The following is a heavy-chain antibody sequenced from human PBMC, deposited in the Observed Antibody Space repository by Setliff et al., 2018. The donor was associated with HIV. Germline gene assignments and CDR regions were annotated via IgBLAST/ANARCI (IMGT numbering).Heavy chain of an antibody. D-gene: IGHD3-10*01. CDR2: IYTRGIT. V-gene: IGHV4-61*09. J-gene: IGHJ5*02. CDR1: GGSISSGSYY. Sequence: SETLSLTCTVSGGSISSGSYYWSWIRQPAGKGLEWIGHIYTRGITKYNPSLKSRVTISVDTSKNRFSLTLRSVTAADTAVYYCARTRSGTYYGEMNWFDPWGQGILVTVSS. CDR3: ARTRSGTYYGEMNWFDP.